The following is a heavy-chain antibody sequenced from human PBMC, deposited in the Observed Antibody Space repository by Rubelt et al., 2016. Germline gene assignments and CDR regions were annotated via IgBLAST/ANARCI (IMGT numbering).Heavy chain of an antibody. CDR3: AKEGGDYYASGSPEDGGMDV. J-gene: IGHJ6*02. CDR2: IIISSSFI. Sequence: GKGLEWVSSIIISSSFIYYADSVKGRFTISRDNAKNSLYLQTNSLRAEDTAVYYCAKEGGDYYASGSPEDGGMDVWGQGTTVTVSS. D-gene: IGHD3-10*01. V-gene: IGHV3-21*01.